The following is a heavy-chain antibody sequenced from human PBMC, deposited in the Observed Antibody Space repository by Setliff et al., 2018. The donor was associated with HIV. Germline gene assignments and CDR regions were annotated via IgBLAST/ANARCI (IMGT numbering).Heavy chain of an antibody. Sequence: GGSLRLSCAASGFTLSNTYMAWVRQAPGKRPEWVSTLYGSGDTYHADSVKGRFTLSRDTSKNTMFLQMNSLRHEDTAVYYCARLRPYNSALDYWGQGTLVTVSS. CDR2: LYGSGDT. V-gene: IGHV3-66*02. CDR3: ARLRPYNSALDY. D-gene: IGHD3-10*01. J-gene: IGHJ4*02. CDR1: GFTLSNTY.